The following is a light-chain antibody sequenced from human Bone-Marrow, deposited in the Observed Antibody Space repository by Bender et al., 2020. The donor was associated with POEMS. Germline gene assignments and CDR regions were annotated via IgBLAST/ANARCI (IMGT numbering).Light chain of an antibody. J-gene: IGLJ2*01. CDR1: NSDLGDFNY. CDR3: CSYVNKRRV. Sequence: QSALPQPASVSGSPGQSITISCTGTNSDLGDFNYVSWYQQHPGKAPKLIVFDVNNRPSGVSDRFSGSKSGNTASLTISGLQAEDEADYYCCSYVNKRRVFGGGTKLTVL. V-gene: IGLV2-14*03. CDR2: DVN.